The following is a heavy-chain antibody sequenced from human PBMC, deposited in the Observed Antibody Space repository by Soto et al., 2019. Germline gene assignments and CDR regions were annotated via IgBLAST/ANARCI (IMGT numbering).Heavy chain of an antibody. Sequence: GGSLSLSCAASGFIFSNYAMSWVRQAPGKGLEWVSTISGSGGDTYYADSVKGRFTISRDNSKNALYLQMNFLRAEDTAVYFCAKTRSDSFTAAINYWGQGTLVTVSS. J-gene: IGHJ4*02. CDR3: AKTRSDSFTAAINY. CDR2: ISGSGGDT. D-gene: IGHD2-2*01. V-gene: IGHV3-23*01. CDR1: GFIFSNYA.